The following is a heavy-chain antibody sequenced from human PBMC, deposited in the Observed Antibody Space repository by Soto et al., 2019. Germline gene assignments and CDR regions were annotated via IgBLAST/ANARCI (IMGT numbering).Heavy chain of an antibody. CDR2: VNHSGIS. V-gene: IGHV4-34*01. CDR1: GGSSSGYY. Sequence: SETLSLTCAVYGGSSSGYYWSWIRQSPGKGLEWIGEVNHSGISNYNPSLKSRVTVSVDASKNQFSLSLSSVTAADTAVYYCARGCQYYGSPYWGFWGQGTPVTVSS. J-gene: IGHJ4*02. D-gene: IGHD3-10*01. CDR3: ARGCQYYGSPYWGF.